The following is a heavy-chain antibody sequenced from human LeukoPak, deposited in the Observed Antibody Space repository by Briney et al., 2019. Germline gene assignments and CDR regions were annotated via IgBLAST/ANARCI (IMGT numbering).Heavy chain of an antibody. D-gene: IGHD3-3*01. J-gene: IGHJ4*02. CDR3: AREVARSGYYQTLDY. V-gene: IGHV1-18*01. CDR2: ISAYNGNT. Sequence: GASVKVSCKASGYTFTSYGISWVRQAPGQGLEWMGWISAYNGNTNYAQKLQGRVTITADESTSTAYMELSSLRSEDTAVYYCAREVARSGYYQTLDYWGQGTLVTVSS. CDR1: GYTFTSYG.